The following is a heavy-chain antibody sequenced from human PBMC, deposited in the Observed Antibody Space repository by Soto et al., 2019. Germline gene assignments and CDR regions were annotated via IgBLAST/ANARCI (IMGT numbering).Heavy chain of an antibody. CDR1: GFTFSSYG. CDR3: ARQGGYGSKYYYYYYGMDV. J-gene: IGHJ6*02. CDR2: IGTAGDT. Sequence: GGSLRLSCAASGFTFSSYGMHWVRQATGKGLEWVSAIGTAGDTYYPGSVKGRFTISRENAKNSLYLQMNSLRAGDTAVYYCARQGGYGSKYYYYYYGMDVWGQGTTVTVSS. D-gene: IGHD3-10*01. V-gene: IGHV3-13*01.